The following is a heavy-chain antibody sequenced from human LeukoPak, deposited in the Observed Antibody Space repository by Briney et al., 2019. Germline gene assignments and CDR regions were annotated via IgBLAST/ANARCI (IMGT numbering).Heavy chain of an antibody. CDR2: INPNRGGT. D-gene: IGHD3-10*01. V-gene: IGHV1-2*02. Sequence: GASVKVSCKASGYTFTDYYIHWVRQAPGQGLEWMGWINPNRGGTHFAQKFQGRVTVTRDTSISTAYMELSRLRSDDTAVYYCARVSGESLSGSFQLDYWGQGILVTVSS. CDR1: GYTFTDYY. CDR3: ARVSGESLSGSFQLDY. J-gene: IGHJ4*02.